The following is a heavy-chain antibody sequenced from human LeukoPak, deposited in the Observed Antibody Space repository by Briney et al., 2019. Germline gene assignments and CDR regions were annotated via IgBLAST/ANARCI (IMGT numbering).Heavy chain of an antibody. V-gene: IGHV3-23*01. CDR3: ARQYSSSSSDP. J-gene: IGHJ5*02. CDR1: GFSFNNYA. Sequence: PGGSLRLSCVASGFSFNNYAMNWVRQAPGKGLEWVSLIIGSSGSTFYADSVKGRFTISRDNSKNTLSLQMNSLRGEDTAVYYCARQYSSSSSDPWGQGTLVTVSS. D-gene: IGHD6-6*01. CDR2: IIGSSGST.